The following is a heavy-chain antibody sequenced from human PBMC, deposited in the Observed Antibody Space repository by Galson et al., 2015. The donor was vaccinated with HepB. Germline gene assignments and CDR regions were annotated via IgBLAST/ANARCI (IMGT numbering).Heavy chain of an antibody. J-gene: IGHJ6*02. D-gene: IGHD3/OR15-3a*01. CDR3: ARGASYYDWTGYPDEKDCGMDV. V-gene: IGHV3-74*01. CDR2: ISRGGNTR. Sequence: SLRLSCATSGFSFSSFWMNWVRQVPGKGLLWVSRISRGGNTRNYADSVEGRFTISRENANNALYLEMNSLRAEDTAVYYCARGASYYDWTGYPDEKDCGMDVWGQGTTV. CDR1: GFSFSSFW.